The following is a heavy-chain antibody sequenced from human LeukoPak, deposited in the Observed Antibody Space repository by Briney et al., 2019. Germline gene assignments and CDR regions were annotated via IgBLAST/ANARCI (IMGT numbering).Heavy chain of an antibody. D-gene: IGHD2-2*01. CDR1: RFTFSSHA. CDR2: ISESGDVT. Sequence: PGGSLRLSCEASRFTFSSHAMSWVRQGPGKGLEWVSVISESGDVTYYADPVKGRFTISRDNSKNTLYLQMSSLRAEDTAVYYCAKKREGLAPANWFDPWGQGTLVTVSS. V-gene: IGHV3-23*01. CDR3: AKKREGLAPANWFDP. J-gene: IGHJ5*02.